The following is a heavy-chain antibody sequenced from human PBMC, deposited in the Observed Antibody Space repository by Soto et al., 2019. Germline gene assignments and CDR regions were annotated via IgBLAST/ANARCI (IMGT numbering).Heavy chain of an antibody. D-gene: IGHD6-19*01. CDR1: GYTFTSYA. CDR2: INAGNGNT. Sequence: QVQLVQSGAEVKKPGASVKVSCKASGYTFTSYAMHWVRQAPGQRLEWMGWINAGNGNTKYSQKFQGRVTITRDTSASTAYMELSSLRSEDTAVYYCARVSGGLYYCDYWGQGTLVTVSS. V-gene: IGHV1-3*01. J-gene: IGHJ4*02. CDR3: ARVSGGLYYCDY.